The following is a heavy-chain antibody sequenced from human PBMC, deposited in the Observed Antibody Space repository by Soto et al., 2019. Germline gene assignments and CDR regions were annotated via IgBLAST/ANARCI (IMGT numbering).Heavy chain of an antibody. Sequence: LRLSCAASGCTFSSYAMSCVCQAPGKGLAWVSAISGSGGSTYYADSLKGRFTISRDNSKNTLYLQMNSLRAEDTAVYYCANDVGIGEYYFDYWGQGTLVTVSS. V-gene: IGHV3-23*01. D-gene: IGHD3-10*01. CDR1: GCTFSSYA. J-gene: IGHJ4*02. CDR3: ANDVGIGEYYFDY. CDR2: ISGSGGST.